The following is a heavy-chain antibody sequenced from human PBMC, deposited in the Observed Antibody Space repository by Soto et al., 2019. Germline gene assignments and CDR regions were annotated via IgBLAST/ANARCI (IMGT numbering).Heavy chain of an antibody. CDR3: AKDPLYDSSGYYFDY. Sequence: VGFLRLSCALSGFTFSSYAVSWIRQAPGTGLEWVSAISGSGGSTYYADSVQGRFTNSRDNSKNTLYLQMNSLRAEDTAVYYCAKDPLYDSSGYYFDYWGQGTLVTVSS. J-gene: IGHJ4*02. CDR2: ISGSGGST. CDR1: GFTFSSYA. D-gene: IGHD3-22*01. V-gene: IGHV3-23*01.